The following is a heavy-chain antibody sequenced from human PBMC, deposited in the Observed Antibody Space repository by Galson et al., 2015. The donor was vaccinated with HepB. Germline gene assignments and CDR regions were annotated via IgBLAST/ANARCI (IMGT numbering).Heavy chain of an antibody. D-gene: IGHD3-3*01. CDR3: ARDSEGINFWSGYSH. J-gene: IGHJ4*02. CDR1: GFTFSSYW. Sequence: SLRLSCAASGFTFSSYWMSWVRQAPGKGLEWVANIKQDGSEKYYVDSVKGRFTISRDNAKNSLYLQMNSLRVEDTAVYYCARDSEGINFWSGYSHWGQGTLVTVSS. V-gene: IGHV3-7*01. CDR2: IKQDGSEK.